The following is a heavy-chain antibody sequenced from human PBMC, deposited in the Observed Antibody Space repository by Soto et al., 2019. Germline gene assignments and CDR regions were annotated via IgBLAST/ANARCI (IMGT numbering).Heavy chain of an antibody. CDR1: GGFIRSYY. V-gene: IGHV4-59*08. J-gene: IGHJ4*02. CDR3: ARCIAAAGPIDY. CDR2: LSYSGST. Sequence: PSETLSLTCTVSGGFIRSYYWSWIRQPPGKGLEWIGFLSYSGSTSYNPSLKSRVTISGDTSKNVFSLKLSSVTAADTAVYYCARCIAAAGPIDYWGQGTLVTVSS. D-gene: IGHD6-13*01.